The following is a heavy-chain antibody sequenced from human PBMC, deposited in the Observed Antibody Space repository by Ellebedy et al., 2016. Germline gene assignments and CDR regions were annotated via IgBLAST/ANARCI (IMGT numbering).Heavy chain of an antibody. CDR2: IYYRGST. CDR1: GGSISSYY. D-gene: IGHD3-3*01. V-gene: IGHV4-59*08. J-gene: IGHJ5*02. CDR3: ARHYVEVNWYDFWSGYQNWFDP. Sequence: SETLSLTCTVSGGSISSYYWSWIRQPPGKGLEWIGYIYYRGSTNYNPSLKSRATIAVDTSKNQFSLKLSSVTAADTAVYYCARHYVEVNWYDFWSGYQNWFDPWGQGTLVTVSS.